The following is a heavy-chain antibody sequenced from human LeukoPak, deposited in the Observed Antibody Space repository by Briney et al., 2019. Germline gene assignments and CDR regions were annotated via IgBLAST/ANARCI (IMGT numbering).Heavy chain of an antibody. CDR3: ARYDYRGVTNFDP. Sequence: SETLSLTCTVSGGSISPYIWSWIRQPPGKGLEWVGYISYTGSTNYNPSLKSRVTISVDTSKKQFYLQMTSVTAADTAVYYCARYDYRGVTNFDPWGQGTLVTVSS. J-gene: IGHJ5*02. CDR1: GGSISPYI. V-gene: IGHV4-59*01. D-gene: IGHD3-10*01. CDR2: ISYTGST.